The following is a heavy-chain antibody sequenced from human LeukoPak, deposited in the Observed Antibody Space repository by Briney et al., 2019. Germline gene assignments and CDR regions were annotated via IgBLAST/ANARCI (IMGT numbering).Heavy chain of an antibody. CDR2: IRYDGSNK. D-gene: IGHD3-22*01. V-gene: IGHV3-30*02. CDR1: GFTFSSYG. Sequence: GGSLRLSCAASGFTFSSYGMHWVRQAPGKGLEWVAFIRYDGSNKYYADSVKGRFTISRDNSKNTLYLQMNSLRAEDTAVYYCAIGDDYYDSSGYRGFDPWGQGTLVTVSS. J-gene: IGHJ5*02. CDR3: AIGDDYYDSSGYRGFDP.